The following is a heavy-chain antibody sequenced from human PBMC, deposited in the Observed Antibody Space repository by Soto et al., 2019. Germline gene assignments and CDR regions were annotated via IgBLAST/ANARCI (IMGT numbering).Heavy chain of an antibody. Sequence: ASVKVSCKASGGTFSSYAISWVRQAPGQGLEWMGGIIPIFGTANYAQKFQGRVTITADESTSTAYMELSSLRSEDTAVYYCARGGRLGEFLLDYWGQGTLVTVSS. J-gene: IGHJ4*02. D-gene: IGHD3-16*01. CDR3: ARGGRLGEFLLDY. V-gene: IGHV1-69*13. CDR2: IIPIFGTA. CDR1: GGTFSSYA.